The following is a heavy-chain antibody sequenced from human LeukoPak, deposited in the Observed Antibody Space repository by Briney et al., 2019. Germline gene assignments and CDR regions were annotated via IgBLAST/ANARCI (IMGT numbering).Heavy chain of an antibody. D-gene: IGHD2-15*01. V-gene: IGHV3-23*01. J-gene: IGHJ4*02. CDR1: GFTFSSYA. CDR2: ISGSGGST. CDR3: AKDWPRYCSGGSCSGY. Sequence: GGSLRLSCAASGFTFSSYAMSWVRQAPGKGLEWVSAISGSGGSTYYADSVKGRFTISKDNSKNTLYLQMNSLRAEDTAVYYCAKDWPRYCSGGSCSGYWGQGTLVTVSS.